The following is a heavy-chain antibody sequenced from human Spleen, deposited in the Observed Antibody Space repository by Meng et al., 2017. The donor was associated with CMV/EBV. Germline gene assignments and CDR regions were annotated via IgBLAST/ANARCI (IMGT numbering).Heavy chain of an antibody. CDR2: IIPIFGTA. Sequence: VSCKASGGTFSSYAISWVRQAPGQGLEWMGGIIPIFGTANYAQKFQGRVTITTDESTSTAYMELSSLRSEDTAVYYCAREKVGWFDPWGQGTLVTVSS. J-gene: IGHJ5*02. CDR3: AREKVGWFDP. V-gene: IGHV1-69*05. CDR1: GGTFSSYA.